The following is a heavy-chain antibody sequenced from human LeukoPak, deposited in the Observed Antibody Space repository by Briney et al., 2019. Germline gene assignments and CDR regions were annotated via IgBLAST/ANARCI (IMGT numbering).Heavy chain of an antibody. CDR3: ARDRYYDFWSGYPPSHDAFDI. CDR1: GFTFSSYS. J-gene: IGHJ3*02. Sequence: PGGSLRLSCAASGFTFSSYSMNCVRPAPGKGLEWVSSIISSSSYIYYADSVKGRFTISRDNAKNSLYLQMNSLRAEDTAVYYCARDRYYDFWSGYPPSHDAFDIWGQGTMVTVSS. D-gene: IGHD3-3*01. CDR2: IISSSSYI. V-gene: IGHV3-21*01.